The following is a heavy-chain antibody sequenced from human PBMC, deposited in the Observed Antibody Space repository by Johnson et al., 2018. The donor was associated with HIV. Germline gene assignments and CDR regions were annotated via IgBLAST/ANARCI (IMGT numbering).Heavy chain of an antibody. CDR3: AKDLQQPQRGEHALAQDAFDI. J-gene: IGHJ3*02. V-gene: IGHV3-23*04. CDR1: GFTFSSYA. Sequence: MQLVESGGGLVQPGGSLRLSCAASGFTFSSYAMSWVRQAPGKGLEWVSAISGSGGSTYYADSVKGRFTISRDNSKNTLYLQMNSLRAEDTAVYYCAKDLQQPQRGEHALAQDAFDIWGQGTMVTVSS. CDR2: ISGSGGST. D-gene: IGHD6-13*01.